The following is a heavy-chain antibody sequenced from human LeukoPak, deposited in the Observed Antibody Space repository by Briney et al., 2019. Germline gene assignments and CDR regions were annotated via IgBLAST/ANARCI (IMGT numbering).Heavy chain of an antibody. CDR1: GFTFSSYS. CDR3: TTYGSGRKFDY. D-gene: IGHD3-10*01. V-gene: IGHV3-15*04. J-gene: IGHJ4*02. Sequence: PGGSLRLSCAASGFTFSSYSMNWVRQAPGKGLEWVGRIESKTDGGTTDYAVPVKGRFTISRDDSTNTLYLQMNSLKSEDTAVYYCTTYGSGRKFDYWGQGILVTVSS. CDR2: IESKTDGGTT.